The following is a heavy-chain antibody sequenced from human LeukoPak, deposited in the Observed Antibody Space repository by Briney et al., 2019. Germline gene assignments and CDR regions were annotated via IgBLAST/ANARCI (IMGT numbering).Heavy chain of an antibody. J-gene: IGHJ4*02. CDR1: GFTFSTYS. CDR3: ARDNSRNDLEY. V-gene: IGHV3-7*04. CDR2: INQDGSHE. Sequence: PGGSLRLSCAASGFTFSTYSMIWVRQAPGKGLQWVANINQDGSHEYYVDSVKGRFTISRDNAKNSLYLQVNSLRAEDTAVYYCARDNSRNDLEYWGQGTLVTVSS. D-gene: IGHD1-1*01.